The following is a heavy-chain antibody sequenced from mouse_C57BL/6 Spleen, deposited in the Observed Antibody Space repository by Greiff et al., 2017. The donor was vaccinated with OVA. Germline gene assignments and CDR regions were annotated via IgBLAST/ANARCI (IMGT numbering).Heavy chain of an antibody. CDR3: ARQDYGSSYVNYFDY. J-gene: IGHJ2*01. V-gene: IGHV5-6*02. CDR2: ISSGGSYT. D-gene: IGHD1-1*01. CDR1: GFTFSSYG. Sequence: EVMLVESGGDLVKPGGSLKLSCAASGFTFSSYGMSWVRQTPDKRLEWVATISSGGSYTYYPDSVKGRFTISRDNAKNTLYLQMSRLKTEDTAMYSGARQDYGSSYVNYFDYWGQGTTLTVSS.